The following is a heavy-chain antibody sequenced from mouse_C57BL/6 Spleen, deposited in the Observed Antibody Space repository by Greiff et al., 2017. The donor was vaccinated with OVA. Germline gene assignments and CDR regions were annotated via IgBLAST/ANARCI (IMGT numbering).Heavy chain of an antibody. Sequence: VQLKESGPELVKPGASVKISCKASGYSFTGYYMNWVKQSPEKSLEWIGEINPSTGGTTYNQKFKAKATLTVDKSSSTAYMQLKSLTSEDSAVYYCARGKITTVNFDYWGQGTTLTVSS. V-gene: IGHV1-42*01. CDR3: ARGKITTVNFDY. D-gene: IGHD1-1*01. J-gene: IGHJ2*01. CDR1: GYSFTGYY. CDR2: INPSTGGT.